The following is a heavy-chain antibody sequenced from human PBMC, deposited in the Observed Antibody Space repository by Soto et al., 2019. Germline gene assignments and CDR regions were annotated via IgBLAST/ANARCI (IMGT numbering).Heavy chain of an antibody. CDR2: ITVNSGNT. D-gene: IGHD5-12*01. J-gene: IGHJ4*02. Sequence: QVQLVQSGVEVKKPGASVKVSCKASGYTFTSYGIGWVRQAPGQGLEWMGWITVNSGNTNYPQKLQGRVTMTTDTSTSTAYMEWRSLTSDDTAVYYCGRRLGGCWYYFDYWGQGTLVTVSS. CDR3: GRRLGGCWYYFDY. V-gene: IGHV1-18*01. CDR1: GYTFTSYG.